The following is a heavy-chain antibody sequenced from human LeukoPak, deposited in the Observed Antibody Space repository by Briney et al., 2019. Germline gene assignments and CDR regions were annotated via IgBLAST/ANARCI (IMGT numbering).Heavy chain of an antibody. Sequence: ASVNVSCKTSGYPFGTYGISWVRQAPGQGLEWMGWVSTYNGHTSYPQKFQGRVTMTTDTSTRTAYMELRSLRPDDTAVYYCARGVVVVAAKGFYMDVWGKGTTVTVSS. CDR3: ARGVVVVAAKGFYMDV. V-gene: IGHV1-18*01. D-gene: IGHD2-15*01. CDR1: GYPFGTYG. J-gene: IGHJ6*03. CDR2: VSTYNGHT.